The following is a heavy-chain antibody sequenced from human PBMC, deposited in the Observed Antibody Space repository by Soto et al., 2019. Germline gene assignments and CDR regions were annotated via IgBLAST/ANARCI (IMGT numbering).Heavy chain of an antibody. Sequence: PGGSLRLSCTASGFTFGDYAMSWFRQAPGKGLEWVGFIRSKAYGGTTEYAASVKGRFTISRDDSKSIAYLQMNSLKTEDTAVYYCTGPGIAAAGTWFDPWGQGTVVTVSS. J-gene: IGHJ5*02. CDR1: GFTFGDYA. CDR2: IRSKAYGGTT. V-gene: IGHV3-49*03. CDR3: TGPGIAAAGTWFDP. D-gene: IGHD6-13*01.